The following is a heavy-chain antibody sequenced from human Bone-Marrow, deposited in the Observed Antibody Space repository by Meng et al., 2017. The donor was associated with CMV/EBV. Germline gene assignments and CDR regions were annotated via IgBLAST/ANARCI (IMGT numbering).Heavy chain of an antibody. Sequence: YMHWVRQAPGQGLEWMGWINPNSGGTNYAQKFQGRVTMTRDTSISTAYMELSRLRSDDTAVYYCARDPDGDPTNCSSTSCYTVSGFDPWGQGTLVTVSS. D-gene: IGHD2-2*02. V-gene: IGHV1-2*02. J-gene: IGHJ5*02. CDR3: ARDPDGDPTNCSSTSCYTVSGFDP. CDR2: INPNSGGT. CDR1: Y.